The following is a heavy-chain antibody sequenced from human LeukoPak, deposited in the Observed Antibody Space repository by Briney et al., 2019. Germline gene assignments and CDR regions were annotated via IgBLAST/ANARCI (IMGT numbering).Heavy chain of an antibody. Sequence: GGSLRLSCEASGFTFSSYGMHWVRQAPGQRLEWMGWINAGNGNTKYSQKFQGRVTITRDTSASTAYMELSSLRSEDTAVYYCARGLNGLDYWGQGTLVTVSS. CDR2: INAGNGNT. J-gene: IGHJ4*02. CDR3: ARGLNGLDY. CDR1: GFTFSSYG. D-gene: IGHD2-8*01. V-gene: IGHV1-3*01.